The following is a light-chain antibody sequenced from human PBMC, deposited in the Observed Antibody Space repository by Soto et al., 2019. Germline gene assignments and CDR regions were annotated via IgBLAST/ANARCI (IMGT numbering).Light chain of an antibody. CDR3: QHQGT. J-gene: IGKJ1*01. CDR1: QSVSSN. CDR2: GAS. V-gene: IGKV3-15*01. Sequence: IVMTQSPATLSVSPGERATLSCRASQSVSSNLAWYQQKPGQAPRLLIYGASTRATGIPARFSGSGSGTEFTLTISSLQSEDFAVYSCQHQGTFGQGPKVDIK.